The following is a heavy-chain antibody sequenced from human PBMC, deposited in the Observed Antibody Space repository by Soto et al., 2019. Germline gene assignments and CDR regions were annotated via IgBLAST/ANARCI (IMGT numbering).Heavy chain of an antibody. CDR1: GGSISSGGYY. CDR2: IYYSGST. J-gene: IGHJ5*02. Sequence: QVQLQESGPGLVKPSQTLSLTCTVSGGSISSGGYYWSWIRQHPGKGLEWIGYIYYSGSTYYNPSLKSRVTISVDTSKNQFSLKLSSVTAADTAVYYCARDRVVRGVIITWWFDPWGQGTLVTVSS. V-gene: IGHV4-31*03. D-gene: IGHD3-10*01. CDR3: ARDRVVRGVIITWWFDP.